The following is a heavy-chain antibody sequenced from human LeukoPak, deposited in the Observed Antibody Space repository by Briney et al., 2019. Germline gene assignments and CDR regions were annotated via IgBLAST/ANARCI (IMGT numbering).Heavy chain of an antibody. J-gene: IGHJ4*02. CDR1: GFTFSSYA. V-gene: IGHV3-30*04. Sequence: GGSLRLSCAASGFTFSSYAMHWVRQAPGKGLGWVAVISYDGSNKYYADSVKGRFTISRDNSKNTLYLQMNSLRAEDTAVYYCARDESQDGYNSGTFDYWGQGTLVTVSS. CDR3: ARDESQDGYNSGTFDY. CDR2: ISYDGSNK. D-gene: IGHD5-24*01.